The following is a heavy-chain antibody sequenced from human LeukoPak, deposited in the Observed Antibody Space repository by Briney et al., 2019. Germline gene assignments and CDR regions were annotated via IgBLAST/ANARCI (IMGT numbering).Heavy chain of an antibody. V-gene: IGHV1-18*01. J-gene: IGHJ4*02. CDR1: GYTFTSYS. CDR3: ARVLIGPGYFGY. Sequence: ASVKVSCKASGYTFTSYSISWVRQAPGQGLEWMGWISAYNGNTNYAQKLQGRVTMTTDTSTSTAYMELRSLRSDDTAVYYCARVLIGPGYFGYWGQGTLVTVSS. CDR2: ISAYNGNT. D-gene: IGHD3-22*01.